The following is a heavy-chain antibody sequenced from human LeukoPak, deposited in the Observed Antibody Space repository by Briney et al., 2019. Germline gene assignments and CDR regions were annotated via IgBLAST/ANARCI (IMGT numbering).Heavy chain of an antibody. CDR2: ISSSGSNI. J-gene: IGHJ4*02. Sequence: PGGSLRLSCAASGFTFSDYYMRWIRQAPGKGLEWVSYISSSGSNIYYADSVKGRFTISRDNAKNSLYLQMNSLRAEDTAVYYCAREERTYYDILTKPSEYWGQGTLVTVSS. CDR1: GFTFSDYY. V-gene: IGHV3-11*04. CDR3: AREERTYYDILTKPSEY. D-gene: IGHD3-9*01.